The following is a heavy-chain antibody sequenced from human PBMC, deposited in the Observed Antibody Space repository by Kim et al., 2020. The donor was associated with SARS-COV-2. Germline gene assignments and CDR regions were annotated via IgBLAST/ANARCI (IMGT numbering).Heavy chain of an antibody. J-gene: IGHJ6*02. D-gene: IGHD6-13*01. Sequence: KFQGRVTMTEDTSTDTAYMELSSLRSEDTAVYYCATIAAAGIYYYYGMDVWGQGTTVTVSS. V-gene: IGHV1-24*01. CDR3: ATIAAAGIYYYYGMDV.